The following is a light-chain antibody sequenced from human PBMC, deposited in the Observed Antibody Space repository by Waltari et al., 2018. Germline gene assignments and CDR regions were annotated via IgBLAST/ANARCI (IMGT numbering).Light chain of an antibody. Sequence: DIQMTQSPSTLSASVGDSVTITCRASQRADGGVAWYQQKPGIARKLLIYEASPLENGVPSRFSGSGFGTEFALTINSLQADDFATYYCQQYSSYSTFGQGTRVEVK. CDR3: QQYSSYST. J-gene: IGKJ1*01. V-gene: IGKV1-5*01. CDR1: QRADGG. CDR2: EAS.